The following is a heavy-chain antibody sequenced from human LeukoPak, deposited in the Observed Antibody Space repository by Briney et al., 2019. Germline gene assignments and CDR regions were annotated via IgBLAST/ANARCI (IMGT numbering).Heavy chain of an antibody. CDR1: GGSIRITSYY. D-gene: IGHD3-10*01. CDR2: IYFSGRT. Sequence: SETLSLTCTVSGGSIRITSYYWGWIRQSPRREPEWIGSIYFSGRTHYNPSLESRVTISVDTSNNQFSLRLNSVTAADTAVYYCARGGSYWDSWGQGTLVTVSS. CDR3: ARGGSYWDS. J-gene: IGHJ4*02. V-gene: IGHV4-39*07.